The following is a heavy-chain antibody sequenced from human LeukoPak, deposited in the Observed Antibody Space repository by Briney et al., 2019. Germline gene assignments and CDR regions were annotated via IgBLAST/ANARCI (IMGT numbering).Heavy chain of an antibody. J-gene: IGHJ4*02. CDR2: IYHTGSA. CDR3: TRAGWIITSGIDY. CDR1: GYSISRGYY. D-gene: IGHD1-20*01. Sequence: SETLSLTCGVSGYSISRGYYWAWIRQPPGKGLEWIGTIYHTGSAYYNPSLESRVTISVDTSKNEFSLNLNSVTAADTAVYYCTRAGWIITSGIDYWGQGALVTVSS. V-gene: IGHV4-38-2*01.